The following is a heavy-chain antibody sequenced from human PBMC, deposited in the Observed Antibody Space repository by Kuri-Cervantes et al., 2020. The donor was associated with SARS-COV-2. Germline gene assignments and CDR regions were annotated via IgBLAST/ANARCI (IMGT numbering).Heavy chain of an antibody. V-gene: IGHV4-30-4*08. D-gene: IGHD4-11*01. CDR3: ARGEGYSNHFDY. CDR1: GGSISSYY. Sequence: SETLSLTCTVSGGSISSYYCSWIRQPPGKGLVWIGYIYYSGSTYYNPSLKSRVTISVDTSKNQFSLKLSSVTAADTAVYYCARGEGYSNHFDYWGQGTLVTVSS. J-gene: IGHJ4*02. CDR2: IYYSGST.